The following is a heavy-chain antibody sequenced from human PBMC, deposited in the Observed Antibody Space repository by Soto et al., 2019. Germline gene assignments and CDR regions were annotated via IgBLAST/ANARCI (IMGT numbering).Heavy chain of an antibody. CDR3: ARGKYFYMVRGAVDY. CDR1: GGSFSGYY. V-gene: IGHV4-34*01. J-gene: IGHJ4*02. Sequence: QVQLQQWGAGLLKPSETLSLTCAVYGGSFSGYYWSWIHQPPGKGLEWIGEINHSGSTNYNPSLKSRVTISVDTSKNQFSLKLSSVTAADTAVYYCARGKYFYMVRGAVDYWGQGTLVTVSS. D-gene: IGHD3-10*01. CDR2: INHSGST.